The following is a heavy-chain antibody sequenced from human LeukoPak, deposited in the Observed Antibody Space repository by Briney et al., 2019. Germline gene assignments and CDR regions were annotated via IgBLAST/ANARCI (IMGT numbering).Heavy chain of an antibody. J-gene: IGHJ6*03. Sequence: SETLSLTCTVSGYSISSGYYWGWIRQPPGKGLEWIGSINYSGSTYYNPSLKSRVTISVDTSKNQFSLKLSSVTAADTAVYYCARVATTLYYYYMDVWGKGTTVTISS. CDR1: GYSISSGYY. CDR3: ARVATTLYYYYMDV. D-gene: IGHD5-12*01. V-gene: IGHV4-38-2*02. CDR2: INYSGST.